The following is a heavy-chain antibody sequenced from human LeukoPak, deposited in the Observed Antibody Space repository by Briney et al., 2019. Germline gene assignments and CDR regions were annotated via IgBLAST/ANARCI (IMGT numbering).Heavy chain of an antibody. V-gene: IGHV1-2*02. CDR3: ARGGQLYVSYRRWFDP. D-gene: IGHD2-8*01. CDR2: INPNSGGT. J-gene: IGHJ5*02. CDR1: GYTFTGYY. Sequence: ASVKVSCKASGYTFTGYYMHWVRQAPGQGLEWMGWINPNSGGTNYAQKFQGRVTMTRDTSISTDYMELSRLRSDDTAVYYCARGGQLYVSYRRWFDPWGQGTLVTVSS.